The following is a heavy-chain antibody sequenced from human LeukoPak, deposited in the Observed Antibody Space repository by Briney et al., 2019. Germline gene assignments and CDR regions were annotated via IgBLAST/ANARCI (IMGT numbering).Heavy chain of an antibody. D-gene: IGHD6-19*01. V-gene: IGHV4-59*01. Sequence: ASQTLSLTCTVSGGSISSYYWSRIRQPPGKGLELIGYIYYSWSTNYNPSLKSRVTISVDTSKNQFSLKLSSVTAADTAVYYCARDIPLPYSSGVGFDYWGQGTLVTVSS. CDR1: GGSISSYY. CDR2: IYYSWST. J-gene: IGHJ4*02. CDR3: ARDIPLPYSSGVGFDY.